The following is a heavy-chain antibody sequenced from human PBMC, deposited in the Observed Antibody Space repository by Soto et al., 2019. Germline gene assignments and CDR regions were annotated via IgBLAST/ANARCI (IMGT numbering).Heavy chain of an antibody. CDR2: IYPGDSNT. D-gene: IGHD3-16*01. CDR3: ARYVYVFGRAHPNPRSYDGRDA. V-gene: IGHV5-51*01. CDR1: GYSFTSYW. J-gene: IGHJ6*02. Sequence: GESLKISCKGSGYSFTSYWIGWVRQMPGKGLEWMGIIYPGDSNTRYSPSLQGQVTISVDKSISTAYLQWSSLKATDTAMYSCARYVYVFGRAHPNPRSYDGRDAGAEEATVT.